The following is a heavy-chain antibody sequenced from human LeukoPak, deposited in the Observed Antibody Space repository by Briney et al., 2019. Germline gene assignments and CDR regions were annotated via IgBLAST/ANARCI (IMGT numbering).Heavy chain of an antibody. J-gene: IGHJ4*02. CDR2: INPSGGST. V-gene: IGHV1-46*01. CDR3: ATGGHYDSSGYYFENDY. CDR1: GYTFTSYY. Sequence: ASVKVSCKASGYTFTSYYMHWVRQAPGQGLEWMGIINPSGGSTSYAQKFQGRVTMTRDTSTSTVYMELSSLRSEDTAMYYCATGGHYDSSGYYFENDYWGQGTLVTVSS. D-gene: IGHD3-22*01.